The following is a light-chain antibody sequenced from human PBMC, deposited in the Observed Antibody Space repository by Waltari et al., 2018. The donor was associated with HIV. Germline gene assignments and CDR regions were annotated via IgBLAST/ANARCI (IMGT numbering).Light chain of an antibody. CDR2: RNT. V-gene: IGLV1-40*01. Sequence: QSVLTQPPSVSGAPGQRVSISCPGSSSNIGAGYDVPWYQQLPGAAPKLLIYRNTNRPSGVPDRYSASKSGTSASLAITGLQAEDEADFYCQSFDNSLSGLVFGGGTKLTVL. J-gene: IGLJ2*01. CDR3: QSFDNSLSGLV. CDR1: SSNIGAGYD.